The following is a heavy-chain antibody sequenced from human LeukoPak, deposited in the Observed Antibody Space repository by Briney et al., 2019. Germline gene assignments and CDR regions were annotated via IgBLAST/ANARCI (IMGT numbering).Heavy chain of an antibody. J-gene: IGHJ4*02. CDR1: GFTFSSYS. Sequence: GGSLRLSCAASGFTFSSYSLNWVRQAPGKGLEWVTFISSSSITIYYADSVKGRFTISRDNAEKSLYLQMNSLRAEDTAVYYCARDRGGSYSAIDYWGQGTLVTVSS. D-gene: IGHD2-15*01. CDR2: ISSSSITI. V-gene: IGHV3-48*04. CDR3: ARDRGGSYSAIDY.